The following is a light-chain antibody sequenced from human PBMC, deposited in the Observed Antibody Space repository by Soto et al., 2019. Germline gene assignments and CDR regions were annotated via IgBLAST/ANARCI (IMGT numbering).Light chain of an antibody. CDR1: QSVSNNY. J-gene: IGKJ1*01. Sequence: EIVLTQSPGTLSLSPGERATLSCRASQSVSNNYLAWYQQKHGQAPRLLIDCAANRATGIPDRFSGSGSGTDFTLTISRLEDDDFAEYYWQQYGSSGTFGQGTKVEIK. V-gene: IGKV3-20*01. CDR3: QQYGSSGT. CDR2: CAA.